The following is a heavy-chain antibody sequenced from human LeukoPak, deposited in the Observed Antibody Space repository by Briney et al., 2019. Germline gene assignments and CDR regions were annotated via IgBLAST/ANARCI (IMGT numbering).Heavy chain of an antibody. CDR2: INPNSGGT. J-gene: IGHJ3*02. V-gene: IGHV1-2*02. D-gene: IGHD3-10*01. Sequence: ASVRVSCKASGYTFTAYSMHWVRQAPGQGLEWMGWINPNSGGTNYAQKFQGRVTMTRDTSITTAYMELSRLRSDDTAVYYCARDLDYYGSGSFFNIWGQGTMVTVSS. CDR1: GYTFTAYS. CDR3: ARDLDYYGSGSFFNI.